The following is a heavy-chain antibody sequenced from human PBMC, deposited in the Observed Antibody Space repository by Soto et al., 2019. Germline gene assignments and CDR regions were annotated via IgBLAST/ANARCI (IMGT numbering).Heavy chain of an antibody. Sequence: GGSLRLSCAASGFTFSSYSMNWVRQAPGKGLEWVSYISSSSSTIYYADSVEGRFTISRDNAKNSLYLQMNSLRDGDTAVYYCARDATIFGVVIISGMDVWGQGTTVTVSS. CDR2: ISSSSSTI. J-gene: IGHJ6*02. CDR1: GFTFSSYS. CDR3: ARDATIFGVVIISGMDV. V-gene: IGHV3-48*02. D-gene: IGHD3-3*01.